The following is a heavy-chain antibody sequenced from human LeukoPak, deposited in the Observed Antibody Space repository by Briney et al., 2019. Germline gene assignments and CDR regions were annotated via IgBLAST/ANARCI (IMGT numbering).Heavy chain of an antibody. CDR1: GYTFTRYG. V-gene: IGHV1-18*01. D-gene: IGHD2-2*01. CDR2: ISAYNGNT. Sequence: GASVKVSCKASGYTFTRYGISWVRQAPGQGLEWMGWISAYNGNTNYAQKLQGRVTMTRDTSISTAYMELSRLRSDDTAVYYCARLCTSCYAYYMDVWGKGTTATISS. CDR3: ARLCTSCYAYYMDV. J-gene: IGHJ6*03.